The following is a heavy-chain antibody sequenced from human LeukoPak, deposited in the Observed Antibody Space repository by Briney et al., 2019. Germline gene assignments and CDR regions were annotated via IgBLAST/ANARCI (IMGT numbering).Heavy chain of an antibody. CDR1: GFTFSSYA. CDR3: AKDYHYYDSSGHYKN. Sequence: PGGSLRLSCAASGFTFSSYAMSWVRQAPGKGLEWVSAISGSGGSIYYADSVKGRFTISRDNSKNTLYLQMNSLRAEDTAVYYCAKDYHYYDSSGHYKNWGQGTLVTASS. CDR2: ISGSGGSI. V-gene: IGHV3-23*01. J-gene: IGHJ4*02. D-gene: IGHD3-22*01.